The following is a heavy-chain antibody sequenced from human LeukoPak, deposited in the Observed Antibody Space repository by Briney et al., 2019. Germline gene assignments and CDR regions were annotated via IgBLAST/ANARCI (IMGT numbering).Heavy chain of an antibody. J-gene: IGHJ5*02. CDR1: GFTFSSYA. V-gene: IGHV3-23*01. CDR3: AKDLTGWPGGWFDP. Sequence: PGGSLRLSCAASGFTFSSYAMSWVRQAPGKGLEWVSAVRGSGGSTYYADSVKGRFTISRDNSKNTLYLQMNSLRAEDTAVYYCAKDLTGWPGGWFDPWGQGTLVTVSS. D-gene: IGHD2-8*02. CDR2: VRGSGGST.